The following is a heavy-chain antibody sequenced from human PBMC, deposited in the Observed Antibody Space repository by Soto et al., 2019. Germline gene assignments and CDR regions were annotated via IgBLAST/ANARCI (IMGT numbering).Heavy chain of an antibody. J-gene: IGHJ6*02. CDR3: AREGRRYCYNYVATGSYYYGMDV. CDR2: INPNSGGT. D-gene: IGHD5-12*01. Sequence: GASVKVSCKASGYTFTGYYMHWVRQAPGQGLEWMGWINPNSGGTNYAQKFQGRVTMTRDTSTSTAYMELSSLRSEDTAVYYCAREGRRYCYNYVATGSYYYGMDVWGQGTTVTVSS. CDR1: GYTFTGYY. V-gene: IGHV1-2*02.